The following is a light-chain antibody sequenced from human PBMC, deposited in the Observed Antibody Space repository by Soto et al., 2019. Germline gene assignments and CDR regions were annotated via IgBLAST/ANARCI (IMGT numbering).Light chain of an antibody. CDR2: GAS. CDR3: QQANSFPIT. Sequence: IQMTQSPPSVSASVGDRVTITCRASQDVGKWLAWYQQKPGKAPTLLIHGASSLQSGVPPRYSGSGSGTDFTLTISSLQPEDFATYYCQQANSFPITFGQGTRLDIK. J-gene: IGKJ5*01. CDR1: QDVGKW. V-gene: IGKV1-12*01.